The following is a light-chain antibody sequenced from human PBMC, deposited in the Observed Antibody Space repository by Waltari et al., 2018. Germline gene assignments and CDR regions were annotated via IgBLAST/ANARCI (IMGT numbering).Light chain of an antibody. J-gene: IGLJ1*01. V-gene: IGLV2-23*01. CDR3: CSFAGSASYV. CDR1: SSDVGSYNL. CDR2: EGT. Sequence: QPALTQPASVSGSPGQSIIISCTGTSSDVGSYNLVSWYQQHPGKAPKLMIYEGTKRPSGVSNRFSGSTSGNTASLTISGLQAEDEADYYCCSFAGSASYVFGTGTRVTVL.